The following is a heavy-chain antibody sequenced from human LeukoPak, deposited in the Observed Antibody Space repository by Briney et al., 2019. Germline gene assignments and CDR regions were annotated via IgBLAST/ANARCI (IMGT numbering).Heavy chain of an antibody. J-gene: IGHJ3*02. V-gene: IGHV5-51*07. CDR2: ISPGDSDN. CDR3: ARCRGGYYSDAFDI. Sequence: PGALLMNCSESSGYSITNYWICLLHQTGEELVELGGIISPGDSDNKYSPSFQGQVTISADKSSSPAYLQWSSLKASDTAMYYCARCRGGYYSDAFDIWGQGTMVTVSS. D-gene: IGHD3-22*01. CDR1: GYSITNYW.